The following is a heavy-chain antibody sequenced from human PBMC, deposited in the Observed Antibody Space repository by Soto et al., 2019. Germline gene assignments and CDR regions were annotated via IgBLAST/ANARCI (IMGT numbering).Heavy chain of an antibody. J-gene: IGHJ4*02. CDR3: ARRDYYDSTGYFED. CDR2: VHRSGST. Sequence: SETLSLTCAVSGGSINSDKWWSWVRQPPGKGLEWIGEVHRSGSTNSNPSLKSRVTISVDKSQNHFSLKLTSLTAADTAVYYCARRDYYDSTGYFEDWGQGTPVTVSS. CDR1: GGSINSDKW. D-gene: IGHD3-22*01. V-gene: IGHV4-4*02.